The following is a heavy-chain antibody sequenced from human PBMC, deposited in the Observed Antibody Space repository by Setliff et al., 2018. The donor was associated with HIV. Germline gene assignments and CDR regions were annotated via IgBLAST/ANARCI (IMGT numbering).Heavy chain of an antibody. CDR2: FDPKEGKT. CDR3: VTGSAARPFDY. Sequence: ASVKVSCKVSGYTLTELSRHWVRQAPGKGLEWMGSFDPKEGKTRYAQKSQGRVTMTEDTSTDTAYMELSSLRSEDTAVYYYVTGSAARPFDYWGQGTLVTSPQ. D-gene: IGHD6-6*01. J-gene: IGHJ4*02. V-gene: IGHV1-24*01. CDR1: GYTLTELS.